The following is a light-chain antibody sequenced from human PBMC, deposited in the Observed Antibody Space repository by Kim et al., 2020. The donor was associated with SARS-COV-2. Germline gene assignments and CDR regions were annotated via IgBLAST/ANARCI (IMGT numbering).Light chain of an antibody. CDR2: GAS. J-gene: IGKJ1*01. V-gene: IGKV3-15*01. CDR3: QQYYTSSMT. Sequence: ERVMTQSPATLSVPPGERATLSCRASQSVSSNLAWYQHIPGQAPRLLIYGASTRATGIPARFSGSGSGTDFSLTISSLQSEDLAVYYCQQYYTSSMTCGPGTKVDIK. CDR1: QSVSSN.